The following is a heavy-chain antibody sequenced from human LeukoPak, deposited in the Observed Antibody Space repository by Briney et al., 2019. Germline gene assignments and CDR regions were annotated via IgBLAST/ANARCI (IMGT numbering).Heavy chain of an antibody. CDR3: AKDYYGPSGGIDY. D-gene: IGHD3-10*01. Sequence: GGSLRPSCAASGFTFSNYGMHWVRQAPGKGLEWVAVIWYDGSNKYYADSVKGRFTISRDNSKNTLYLQMSSLRAEDTAVYYCAKDYYGPSGGIDYWGQGTLVTVSS. CDR2: IWYDGSNK. J-gene: IGHJ4*02. CDR1: GFTFSNYG. V-gene: IGHV3-33*06.